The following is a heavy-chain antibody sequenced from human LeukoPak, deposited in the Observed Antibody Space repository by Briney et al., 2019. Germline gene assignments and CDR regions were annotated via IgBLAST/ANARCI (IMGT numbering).Heavy chain of an antibody. V-gene: IGHV3-49*04. J-gene: IGHJ6*02. CDR3: RGDSSGYYSDYGMDV. CDR2: IRSKAYGGTT. D-gene: IGHD3-22*01. Sequence: GGALRLSCTASGFTFGDYDMSWVRQAPGKGLEWVSFIRSKAYGGTTEYAASVKGRFTISRDDSKSIAYLQMNSLKTEDTAVYYCRGDSSGYYSDYGMDVWGQGTTVTVSS. CDR1: GFTFGDYD.